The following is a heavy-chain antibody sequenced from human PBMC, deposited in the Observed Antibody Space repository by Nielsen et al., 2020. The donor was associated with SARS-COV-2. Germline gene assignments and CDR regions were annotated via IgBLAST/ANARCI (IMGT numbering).Heavy chain of an antibody. V-gene: IGHV4-59*08. CDR3: ARAPGSEHYYDSSGYYYNAFDI. Sequence: SETLSLTCTVSGGSISSYYWSWIRQPPGKGLEWIGYIYYSGSTYYNPSLKSRVTISVDTSKNQFSLKLSSVTAADTALYYCARAPGSEHYYDSSGYYYNAFDIWGQGTMVTVSS. J-gene: IGHJ3*02. CDR1: GGSISSYY. CDR2: IYYSGST. D-gene: IGHD3-22*01.